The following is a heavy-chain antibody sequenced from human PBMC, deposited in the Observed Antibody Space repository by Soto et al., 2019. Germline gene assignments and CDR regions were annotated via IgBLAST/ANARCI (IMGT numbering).Heavy chain of an antibody. D-gene: IGHD6-19*01. CDR1: GGSISSSSYY. CDR2: IYYSGST. J-gene: IGHJ6*02. Sequence: QLQLQESGPGLVKPSETLSLTCTVSGGSISSSSYYWGWIRQPPGKGLEWIGSIYYSGSTYYNPPLRRRVSKSXXPXKXXFSLKLSSVTAADTAVYYCARQGSNGWGLYYGMDVWGQGTTVTVSS. CDR3: ARQGSNGWGLYYGMDV. V-gene: IGHV4-39*01.